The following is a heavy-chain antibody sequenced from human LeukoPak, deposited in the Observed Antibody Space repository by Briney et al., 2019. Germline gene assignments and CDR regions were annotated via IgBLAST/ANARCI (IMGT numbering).Heavy chain of an antibody. CDR2: INPNSGGT. CDR3: AREVSYYDSSGYYGP. J-gene: IGHJ5*02. D-gene: IGHD3-22*01. CDR1: GYTFTGYY. V-gene: IGHV1-2*02. Sequence: ASVKVSCKASGYTFTGYYMHWVRQAPGQGLEWMGWINPNSGGTNYAQKFQGRVTMTRDTSISTAYMELSRLRSDDTAVYYCAREVSYYDSSGYYGPWGQGTLVTVSS.